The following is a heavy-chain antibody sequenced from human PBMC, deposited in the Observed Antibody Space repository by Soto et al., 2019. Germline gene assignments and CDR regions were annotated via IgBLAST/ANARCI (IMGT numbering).Heavy chain of an antibody. V-gene: IGHV1-69*12. CDR1: GGTFSSYA. J-gene: IGHJ4*02. CDR2: IIPIFGTA. Sequence: QVQLVQSGAEVKKPGSSVKVSCKASGGTFSSYAISWVRQAPGQGLEWMGGIIPIFGTANYAQKCQGRVTITAAESTGTAYMDLSSLRSENTAVYYCARAAEYYYDSGGYYRFDYWGQGTLVTVSS. D-gene: IGHD3-22*01. CDR3: ARAAEYYYDSGGYYRFDY.